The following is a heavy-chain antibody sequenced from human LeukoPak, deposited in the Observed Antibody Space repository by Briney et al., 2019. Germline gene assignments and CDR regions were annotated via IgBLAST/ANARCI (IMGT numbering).Heavy chain of an antibody. CDR3: AKRKVATEYYFDY. Sequence: PGGSLRLSCAASGFTFSSYVMTWVRQAPGKGLEWVSSISASGGTTYYADSVKGRFTISRDNSKNTVYMQMNSLRAEDTAVYYYAKRKVATEYYFDYWGQGTLVTVSS. V-gene: IGHV3-23*01. D-gene: IGHD1-1*01. J-gene: IGHJ4*02. CDR1: GFTFSSYV. CDR2: ISASGGTT.